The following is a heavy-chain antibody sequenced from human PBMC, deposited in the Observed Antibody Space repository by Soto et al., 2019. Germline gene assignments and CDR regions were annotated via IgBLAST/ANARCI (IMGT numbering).Heavy chain of an antibody. Sequence: ASVKVSCKASGYTLTCYYMNLVRQAPGQGLEWMGWINPNSGCTNYAQKFQGRVTMTRDTSISTAYMELSRLRSDDTAVYYSARFVTMTTVNHGYYYYGMDVWGQGTTVSVSS. D-gene: IGHD4-17*01. V-gene: IGHV1-2*02. CDR3: ARFVTMTTVNHGYYYYGMDV. CDR1: GYTLTCYY. CDR2: INPNSGCT. J-gene: IGHJ6*01.